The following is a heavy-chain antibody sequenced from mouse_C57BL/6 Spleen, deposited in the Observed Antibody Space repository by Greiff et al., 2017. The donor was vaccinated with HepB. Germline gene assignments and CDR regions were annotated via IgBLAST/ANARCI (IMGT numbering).Heavy chain of an antibody. D-gene: IGHD2-3*01. J-gene: IGHJ2*01. CDR1: GYAFSSSW. CDR3: ARMIYDSYFDY. V-gene: IGHV1-82*01. CDR2: IYPGDGDT. Sequence: QVQLQQSGPELVKPGASVKISCKASGYAFSSSWMNWVKQRSGKGLEWIGRIYPGDGDTNYNGKFKGKATLTADKSSSTAYMQLSSLTSEDSAVYFCARMIYDSYFDYWGQGTTLTVSS.